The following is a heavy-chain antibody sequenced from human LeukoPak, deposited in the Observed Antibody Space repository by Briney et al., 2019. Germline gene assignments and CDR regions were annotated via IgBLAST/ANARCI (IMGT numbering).Heavy chain of an antibody. Sequence: SVPLTLTCSVSVSYISRYYWLWIREPPGKGREGIREVYYNGSASHNPSLKSRLTRSVDTSKKQFSLNLSSVTAENTTVYYCARDFHSRYGGRYIDYWGQGTLVTVSS. D-gene: IGHD1-26*01. CDR1: VSYISRYY. V-gene: IGHV4-59*13. CDR3: ARDFHSRYGGRYIDY. J-gene: IGHJ4*02. CDR2: VYYNGSA.